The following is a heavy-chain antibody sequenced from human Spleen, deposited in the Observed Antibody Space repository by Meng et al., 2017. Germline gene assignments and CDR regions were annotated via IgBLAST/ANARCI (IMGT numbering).Heavy chain of an antibody. V-gene: IGHV4-38-2*01. CDR3: ARAERGYSSSWYDY. J-gene: IGHJ4*02. D-gene: IGHD6-13*01. CDR1: AYSISSAYY. CDR2: IYHGGTT. Sequence: SETLSLTCAVSAYSISSAYYWGWIRQPPGKGLEWIGSIYHGGTTFYDPSLKSRVTISLDTSKNQFSLRLSSVAAADTAVYYCARAERGYSSSWYDYWGQGTLVTVSS.